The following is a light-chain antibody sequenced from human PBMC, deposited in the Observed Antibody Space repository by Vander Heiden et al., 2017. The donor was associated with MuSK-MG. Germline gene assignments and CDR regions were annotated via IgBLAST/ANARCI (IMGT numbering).Light chain of an antibody. J-gene: IGLJ2*01. CDR2: KDS. CDR3: QAWDSSTAEVV. Sequence: SYELTQPPSVSVSPGQTASITCSGDKVGDKYACWYQQKPGQSPVLVIYKDSTRPSGIPERFSGSNSGNTATLTISGTQARDEADYYCQAWDSSTAEVVFGGGTKLTVL. CDR1: KVGDKY. V-gene: IGLV3-1*01.